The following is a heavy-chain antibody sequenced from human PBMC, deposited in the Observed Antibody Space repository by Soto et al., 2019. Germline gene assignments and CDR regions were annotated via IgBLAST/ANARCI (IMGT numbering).Heavy chain of an antibody. CDR1: GFTFSNAW. CDR2: SKSKTDGGTT. J-gene: IGHJ4*02. D-gene: IGHD3-22*01. V-gene: IGHV3-15*07. CDR3: TTGDTYFDDSSVYWVGDY. Sequence: EVQLVESGGGLVKPGGSLRLSCAASGFTFSNAWMNWVRQAPGKGLEWVGRSKSKTDGGTTDYGAPVKGRFTISRDDSKNTVFPQMNSLKTEDTAVYYCTTGDTYFDDSSVYWVGDYWGQGTLVTVSS.